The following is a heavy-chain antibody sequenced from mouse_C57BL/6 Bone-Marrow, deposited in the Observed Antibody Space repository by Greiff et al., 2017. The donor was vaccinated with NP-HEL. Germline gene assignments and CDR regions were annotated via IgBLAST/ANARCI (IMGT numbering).Heavy chain of an antibody. D-gene: IGHD2-1*01. CDR2: ISSGGDYI. V-gene: IGHV5-9-1*02. CDR3: TRDYGKGAMDY. Sequence: EVMLVESGEGLVKPGGSLKLSCAASGFTFSSYAMSWVRQTPEKRLEWVAYISSGGDYIYYADTVKGRFTISRDNARNTLYLQMSSLKSEDTAMYYCTRDYGKGAMDYWGQGTSVTVSS. CDR1: GFTFSSYA. J-gene: IGHJ4*01.